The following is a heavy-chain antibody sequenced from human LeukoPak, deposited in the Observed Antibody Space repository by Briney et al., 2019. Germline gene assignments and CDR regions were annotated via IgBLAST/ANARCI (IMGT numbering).Heavy chain of an antibody. CDR1: GYTLTELS. D-gene: IGHD2-15*01. CDR2: FDPEDGET. V-gene: IGHV1-24*01. Sequence: ASVKVSCKVSGYTLTELSMHWVRQAPGKGLEWMGGFDPEDGETIYAQKFQGRVTMTRDTSTSTVYMELSSLRSEDTAVYYCARSTLPFCSGGSCYRSRFDYWGQGTLVTVSS. J-gene: IGHJ4*02. CDR3: ARSTLPFCSGGSCYRSRFDY.